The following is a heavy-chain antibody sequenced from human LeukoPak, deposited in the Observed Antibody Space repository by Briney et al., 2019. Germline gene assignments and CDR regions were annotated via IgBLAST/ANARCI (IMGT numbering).Heavy chain of an antibody. V-gene: IGHV1-69*04. CDR1: GYTFTSYD. CDR2: IIPILGIA. J-gene: IGHJ4*02. D-gene: IGHD3-10*01. CDR3: ARDLPGITMVRGVPLPFDY. Sequence: SVKVSCKASGYTFTSYDINWVRQATGQGLEWMGRIIPILGIANYAQKFQGRVTITADKSTSTAYMELSSLRSEDTAVYYCARDLPGITMVRGVPLPFDYWGQGTLVTVSS.